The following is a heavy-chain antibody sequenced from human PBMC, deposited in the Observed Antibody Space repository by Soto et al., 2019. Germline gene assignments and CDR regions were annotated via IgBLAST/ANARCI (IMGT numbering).Heavy chain of an antibody. Sequence: EVQLVESGGGLVKPGESLRLSCAASGFTFNYFTMNWVRQAPGKGLEWVASISSSSSHKYSADSVRGRFTFSRDNANNSLYLQMNSLRVEDTGVYYCARLRSDAFDIWGQGTLVTVSS. V-gene: IGHV3-21*04. J-gene: IGHJ3*02. CDR3: ARLRSDAFDI. CDR1: GFTFNYFT. D-gene: IGHD4-17*01. CDR2: ISSSSSHK.